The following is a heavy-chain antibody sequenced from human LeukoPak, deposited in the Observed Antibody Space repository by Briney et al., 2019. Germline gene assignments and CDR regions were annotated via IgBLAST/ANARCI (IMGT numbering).Heavy chain of an antibody. Sequence: GESLRLSCAASGFTLTGWSMNWVRQAPGKGLEWVSSISSSSSYKYYADSVKGRFTISRDNAKNSLFLQMNSLRAEDTAVYYCARGVTITEARNDYWGQGTLVTVSP. V-gene: IGHV3-21*01. CDR3: ARGVTITEARNDY. J-gene: IGHJ4*02. D-gene: IGHD4-17*01. CDR1: GFTLTGWS. CDR2: ISSSSSYK.